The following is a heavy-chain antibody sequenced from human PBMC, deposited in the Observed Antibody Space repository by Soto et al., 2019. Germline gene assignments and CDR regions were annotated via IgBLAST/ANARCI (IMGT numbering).Heavy chain of an antibody. V-gene: IGHV3-21*01. CDR1: GFTFSSYS. Sequence: GGSLRLSCAASGFTFSSYSMNWVRQAPGKGLEWVSSISSSSSYIYYADSVKGRFTISRDNAKNSLYLQMNSLRAEDTAVYYCARDQGRVGVVVAAKDAFDIWGQGTMVTVSS. D-gene: IGHD2-15*01. J-gene: IGHJ3*02. CDR2: ISSSSSYI. CDR3: ARDQGRVGVVVAAKDAFDI.